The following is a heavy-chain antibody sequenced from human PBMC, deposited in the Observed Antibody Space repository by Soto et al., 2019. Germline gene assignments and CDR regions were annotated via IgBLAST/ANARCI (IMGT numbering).Heavy chain of an antibody. CDR1: EITFIGYC. V-gene: IGHV3-74*01. D-gene: IGHD2-2*01. J-gene: IGHJ5*02. CDR3: AKGQRYCSSASCYFLPRVDDP. Sequence: GGSLRQTCVASEITFIGYCLHWIRQAPGKGLVWVSRINSDGSSTGYADSVQGRFTRSRDNAKNSLYLQMKSLSPEDTAWYYCAKGQRYCSSASCYFLPRVDDPRGQRTLVTVSS. CDR2: INSDGSST.